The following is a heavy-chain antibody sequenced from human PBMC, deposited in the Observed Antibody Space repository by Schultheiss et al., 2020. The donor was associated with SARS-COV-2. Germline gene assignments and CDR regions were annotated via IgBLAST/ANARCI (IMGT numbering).Heavy chain of an antibody. D-gene: IGHD5-12*01. CDR2: IYTSGST. CDR1: VGSISSYY. V-gene: IGHV4-4*07. J-gene: IGHJ4*02. CDR3: ARGVGVATIYYDY. Sequence: SQTLSLTCTVSVGSISSYYWSWIRQPPGKGLEWIGSIYTSGSTNYNPSLKSRVTISVDTSKNQFSLKLSSVTAADTAVYYCARGVGVATIYYDYWGQRSLVTVSS.